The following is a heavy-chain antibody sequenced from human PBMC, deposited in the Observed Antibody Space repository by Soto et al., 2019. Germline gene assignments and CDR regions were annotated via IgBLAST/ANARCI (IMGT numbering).Heavy chain of an antibody. J-gene: IGHJ6*04. D-gene: IGHD6-19*01. V-gene: IGHV1-18*01. CDR3: ARGAVAGTTHYYYYYGMDV. CDR2: ISAYNGNT. Sequence: GASVKLSCKASGYTFTSYGISWVRQAPGQGLDWMGWISAYNGNTNYAHKLQGRVTMTTDTSTSTAYMALRSLRSDDTAVYYCARGAVAGTTHYYYYYGMDVWGKGTTVTVSS. CDR1: GYTFTSYG.